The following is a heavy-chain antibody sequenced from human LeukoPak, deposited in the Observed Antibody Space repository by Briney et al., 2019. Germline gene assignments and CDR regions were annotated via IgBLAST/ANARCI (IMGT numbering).Heavy chain of an antibody. CDR3: ARHGEGTVTRTDYYYGMDV. J-gene: IGHJ6*02. Sequence: MTAETQSLTCTVSGASTSSSSYYWGWIRQPPGKGLEWIGSVYYSESTYYHPSLKSRVTISVDTSRNQFSLKLSSVTAADTAVYYCARHGEGTVTRTDYYYGMDVWGQGTTVTVSS. D-gene: IGHD4-17*01. CDR1: GASTSSSSYY. CDR2: VYYSEST. V-gene: IGHV4-39*01.